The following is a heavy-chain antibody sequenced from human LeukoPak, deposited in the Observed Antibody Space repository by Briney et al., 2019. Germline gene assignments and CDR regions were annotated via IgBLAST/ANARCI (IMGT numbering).Heavy chain of an antibody. J-gene: IGHJ4*02. CDR3: AKDRARYFDWLLAAGFDY. Sequence: GGSLRLSCAASGFTFSSYAMSWVRQAPGKGLEWVSAISDSGGSTYYADSVKGRFTISRDNSKNTLYLQMNSLRAEDTAVYYCAKDRARYFDWLLAAGFDYWGQGTLVTVSS. CDR1: GFTFSSYA. CDR2: ISDSGGST. D-gene: IGHD3-9*01. V-gene: IGHV3-23*01.